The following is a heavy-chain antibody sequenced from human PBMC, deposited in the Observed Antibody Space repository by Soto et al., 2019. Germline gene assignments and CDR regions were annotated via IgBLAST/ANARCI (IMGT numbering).Heavy chain of an antibody. CDR3: ARGPYHPDDYSNYYFDY. CDR2: IGTAGDT. Sequence: GGSLRLSCAASGFTFSSYDMHWVRQATGKGLEWVSAIGTAGDTYYPGSVKGRFTISRENAKNSLYLQMNSLRAGDTAVYYCARGPYHPDDYSNYYFDYWGQGTLVTVSS. CDR1: GFTFSSYD. J-gene: IGHJ4*02. V-gene: IGHV3-13*01. D-gene: IGHD4-4*01.